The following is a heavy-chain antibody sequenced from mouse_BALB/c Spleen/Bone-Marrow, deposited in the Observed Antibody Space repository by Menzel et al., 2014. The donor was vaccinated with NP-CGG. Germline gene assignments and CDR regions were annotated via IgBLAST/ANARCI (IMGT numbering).Heavy chain of an antibody. V-gene: IGHV2-2*02. CDR3: ARNSHYYGYYYAMDY. J-gene: IGHJ4*01. Sequence: VQVVESGPGLVQPSQSLSITCTVSGFSLTSYGVHWVRQSPGKGLEWLGVIWSGGSTDYNAAFISRLSISKDNSKSQVFFKMNSLQANDTAIYYCARNSHYYGYYYAMDYWGQGTSVTVSS. CDR2: IWSGGST. D-gene: IGHD1-2*01. CDR1: GFSLTSYG.